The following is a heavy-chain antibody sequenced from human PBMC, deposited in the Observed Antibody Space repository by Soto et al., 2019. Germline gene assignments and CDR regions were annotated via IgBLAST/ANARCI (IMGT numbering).Heavy chain of an antibody. CDR3: TTVGIVVVTASNATILDFDY. D-gene: IGHD3-22*01. J-gene: IGHJ4*02. V-gene: IGHV3-21*03. CDR2: ISSSSTYI. Sequence: GSLRLSCAASGFTFGSYAMNWVRQAPGKGLEWVSSISSSSTYIYYADSVKGRFTISRDNAKNSVFLQMNSLKTEDTAVYYCTTVGIVVVTASNATILDFDYWGQGTLVTVSS. CDR1: GFTFGSYA.